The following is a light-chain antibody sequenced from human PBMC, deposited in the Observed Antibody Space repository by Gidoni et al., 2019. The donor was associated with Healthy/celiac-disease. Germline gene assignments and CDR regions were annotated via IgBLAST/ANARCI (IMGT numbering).Light chain of an antibody. V-gene: IGKV1-39*01. J-gene: IGKJ1*01. CDR3: QQSYSTLST. CDR2: AAS. Sequence: DIQMTQSPSSLYASVGDRVTITCRASQSISSYLNWYQQKPGKAPKLLIYAASSLQSGVPSRFSGSGSGTDSTLTISSLQPEDFATYYCQQSYSTLSTFGQXTKVEIK. CDR1: QSISSY.